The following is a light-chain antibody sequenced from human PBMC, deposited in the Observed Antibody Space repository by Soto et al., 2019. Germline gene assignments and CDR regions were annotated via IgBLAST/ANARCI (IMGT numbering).Light chain of an antibody. CDR1: QSVSSSY. CDR2: DAS. CDR3: QEYGSSTGT. V-gene: IGKV3-20*01. Sequence: EIVLTQSPGTLSLSPGERATLSCRASQSVSSSYLAWSQQKPGQAPRLLIYDASSRATGIPDRFSGSGSGTDFTLTISRLDPEDFAVYYCQEYGSSTGTFGQGTKVEIK. J-gene: IGKJ1*01.